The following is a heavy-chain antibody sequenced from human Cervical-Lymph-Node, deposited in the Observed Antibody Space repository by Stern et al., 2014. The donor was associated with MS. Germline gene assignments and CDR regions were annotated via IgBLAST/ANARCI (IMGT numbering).Heavy chain of an antibody. Sequence: QLVQSGPEVKKPGSSVKVSCKASGFTFSKSGVQWVRQTRGQRLEWIGLIVGGSGKTNYAQKIKERVNINRDSATSSAYMELSSLRSEDTAVFYCAAGDTVAMLGTAIDAFDIWGQGTLVTVSS. J-gene: IGHJ3*02. CDR2: IVGGSGKT. V-gene: IGHV1-58*01. D-gene: IGHD4-17*01. CDR1: GFTFSKSG. CDR3: AAGDTVAMLGTAIDAFDI.